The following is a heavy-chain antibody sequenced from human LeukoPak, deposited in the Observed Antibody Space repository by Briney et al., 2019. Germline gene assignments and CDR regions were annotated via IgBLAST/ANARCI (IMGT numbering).Heavy chain of an antibody. V-gene: IGHV3-48*03. J-gene: IGHJ4*02. CDR2: ISSRGGTI. Sequence: GGSLRLSCAASGFTFSTYDMNWVRQAPGKGLEWLSYISSRGGTIYYADSVKGRFTISGDNAKNSLYLQMNSLRAEDTAVYYCARDALAGGDWSNMGDYWGQGTLVTVSS. CDR1: GFTFSTYD. CDR3: ARDALAGGDWSNMGDY. D-gene: IGHD3-16*01.